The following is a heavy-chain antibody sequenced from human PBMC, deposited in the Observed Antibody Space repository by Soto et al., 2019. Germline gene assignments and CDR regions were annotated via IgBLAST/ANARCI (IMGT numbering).Heavy chain of an antibody. J-gene: IGHJ5*01. CDR3: ARGLMSTLVTSSHFDS. D-gene: IGHD6-13*01. Sequence: PGGSLRLSCAGSRFSFSSHAMNWVRQAPGKGLEWLAIIAYDGNTEHYADSVKGRFTISRDNYENTVYLEMNGLRGEDTGLYYCARGLMSTLVTSSHFDSWGRGVLVTVSS. CDR1: RFSFSSHA. CDR2: IAYDGNTE. V-gene: IGHV3-30-3*01.